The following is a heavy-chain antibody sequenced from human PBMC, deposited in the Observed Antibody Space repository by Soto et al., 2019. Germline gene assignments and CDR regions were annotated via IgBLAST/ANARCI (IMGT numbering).Heavy chain of an antibody. Sequence: SETLSLTCAVYGGSFSGYYWSWIRQPPGKGLEWIGEINHSGSTNYNPSLKSRVTISVDTSKNQFSLKLSSVTAADTAVYYCARRRVYYDFWGVGSHYYGMDVWGQGTTVTVSS. CDR3: ARRRVYYDFWGVGSHYYGMDV. D-gene: IGHD3-3*01. J-gene: IGHJ6*02. CDR1: GGSFSGYY. V-gene: IGHV4-34*01. CDR2: INHSGST.